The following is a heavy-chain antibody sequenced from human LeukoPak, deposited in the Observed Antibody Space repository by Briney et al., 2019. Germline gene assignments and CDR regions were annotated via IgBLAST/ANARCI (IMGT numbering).Heavy chain of an antibody. D-gene: IGHD1-14*01. J-gene: IGHJ4*02. CDR3: ARAPTGEPHLDY. CDR1: GGTFSSYT. Sequence: SVKVSCKASGGTFSSYTISWVRQAPGQGLEWMGRIIPILGIANYAQKFQGRVTITADKSTSTAYMELSSLRSEDTAVYYCARAPTGEPHLDYWGQGTLVTVSS. V-gene: IGHV1-69*02. CDR2: IIPILGIA.